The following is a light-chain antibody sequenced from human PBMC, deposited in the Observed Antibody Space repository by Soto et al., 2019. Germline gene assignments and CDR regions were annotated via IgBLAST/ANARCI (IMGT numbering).Light chain of an antibody. V-gene: IGKV3-11*01. J-gene: IGKJ4*01. CDR3: QQRTTWPT. CDR2: DVS. CDR1: QSVTSS. Sequence: EIVLTQSPATLSLSPGDRATLSCRASQSVTSSLAWFQQKPGQAPRLLIYDVSRRATAIPARFSGSGSGTDFTLTISSLEPEDFAVYSCQQRTTWPTFGGGTKVEIK.